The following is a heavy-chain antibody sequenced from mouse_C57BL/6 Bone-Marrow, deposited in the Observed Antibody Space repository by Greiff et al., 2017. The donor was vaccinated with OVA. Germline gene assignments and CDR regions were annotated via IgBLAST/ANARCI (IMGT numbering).Heavy chain of an antibody. D-gene: IGHD1-1*01. CDR1: GFTFSSYA. CDR2: ISSGGDYI. Sequence: EVKLVESGEGLVKPGGSLKLSCAASGFTFSSYAMSWVRQTPETRLEWVAYISSGGDYIYYADTVKGRFTISRDNARNTLYLQMSSLKSEDTAMYYCTPITTVVDYAMDYWGQGTSVTVSS. CDR3: TPITTVVDYAMDY. J-gene: IGHJ4*01. V-gene: IGHV5-9-1*02.